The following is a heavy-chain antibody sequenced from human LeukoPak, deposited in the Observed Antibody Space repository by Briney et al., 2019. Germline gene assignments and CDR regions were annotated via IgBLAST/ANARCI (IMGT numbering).Heavy chain of an antibody. J-gene: IGHJ4*02. V-gene: IGHV3-23*01. Sequence: GGSLRLSCAASGFTFSSYEMNWVHQAPGKGLEWVSTVGDSGGATYYSDSVQGRFTISRDNAKNTLYLQMNSLRAEDTALYYCAKFPFGTWISWGQGTLVTVSS. CDR2: VGDSGGAT. CDR1: GFTFSSYE. D-gene: IGHD2-2*03. CDR3: AKFPFGTWIS.